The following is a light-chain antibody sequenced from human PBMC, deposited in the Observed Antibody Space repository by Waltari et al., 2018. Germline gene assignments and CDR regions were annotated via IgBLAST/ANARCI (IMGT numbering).Light chain of an antibody. Sequence: EIVMTQSPVTLSVSPGDRVTPPCRASQSIRNNLAWYQQKAGQPPRLLIHGASTRAPGLPARFSGSGSGTEFALTISSLQPEDFAVYYCHHYNKRPPSYTFGQGTRLEIK. CDR3: HHYNKRPPSYT. CDR2: GAS. CDR1: QSIRNN. J-gene: IGKJ2*01. V-gene: IGKV3-15*01.